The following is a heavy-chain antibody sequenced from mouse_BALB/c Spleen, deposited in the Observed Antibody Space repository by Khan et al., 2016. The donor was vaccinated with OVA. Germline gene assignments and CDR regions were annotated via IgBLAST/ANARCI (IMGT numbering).Heavy chain of an antibody. CDR2: INPTSGYT. Sequence: QVQLQQSGAELVKPGASVKMSCKASGYSFTYYWMHWIKQRPGKGLEWIGYINPTSGYTDYNQKFKDKATLTADKSSSTAYMQLNSLTSDDSAVYYCARDRIDYWGQGTTLTVSS. CDR3: ARDRIDY. CDR1: GYSFTYYW. V-gene: IGHV1-7*01. J-gene: IGHJ2*01. D-gene: IGHD2-14*01.